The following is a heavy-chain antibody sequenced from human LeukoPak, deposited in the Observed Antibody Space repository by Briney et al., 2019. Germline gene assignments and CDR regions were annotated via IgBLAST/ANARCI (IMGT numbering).Heavy chain of an antibody. CDR2: MNPNSGNT. Sequence: GASVKVSCKASGYTFTSYDINWVRQATGQGLEWMGWMNPNSGNTGYAQKFQGRVTITRNTSISTAYMELSSLRSEDTAVYYCARVNYGIGYYYMDVWGKGTTVTVSS. V-gene: IGHV1-8*03. CDR3: ARVNYGIGYYYMDV. D-gene: IGHD3-16*01. J-gene: IGHJ6*03. CDR1: GYTFTSYD.